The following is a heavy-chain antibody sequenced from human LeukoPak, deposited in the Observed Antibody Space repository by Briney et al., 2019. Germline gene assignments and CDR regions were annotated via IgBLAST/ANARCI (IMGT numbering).Heavy chain of an antibody. D-gene: IGHD6-13*01. J-gene: IGHJ3*02. Sequence: GGSLRLSCAVSGFTFGNYGMHWVRQAPGKGLEWVSFISSSSSTMYYADSVKGRFTISRDNAKNSVYLQMNSLRAEDTAVYYCARDGGSSWYGAFDIWGQGTMVTVSS. CDR2: ISSSSSTM. V-gene: IGHV3-48*01. CDR3: ARDGGSSWYGAFDI. CDR1: GFTFGNYG.